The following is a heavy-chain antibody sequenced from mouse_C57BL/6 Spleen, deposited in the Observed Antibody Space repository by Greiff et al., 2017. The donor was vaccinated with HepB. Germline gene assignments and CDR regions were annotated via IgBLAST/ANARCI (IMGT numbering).Heavy chain of an antibody. CDR3: ASSITTVVAAHRV. CDR1: GYAFSSSW. J-gene: IGHJ1*03. CDR2: IYPGDGDT. Sequence: QVQLQQSGPELVKPGASVKISCKASGYAFSSSWMNWVKQRPGKGLEWIGRIYPGDGDTNYNGKFKGKATLTADKSSSTAYMQLSSLTSEDSAVYFCASSITTVVAAHRVWGTGTTVTVSS. V-gene: IGHV1-82*01. D-gene: IGHD1-1*01.